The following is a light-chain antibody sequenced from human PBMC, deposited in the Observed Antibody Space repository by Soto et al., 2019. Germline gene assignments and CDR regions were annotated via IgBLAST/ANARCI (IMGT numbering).Light chain of an antibody. CDR2: EVS. V-gene: IGLV2-14*02. CDR1: SSDVGSYNL. Sequence: SALTQPASVSGSPGQSITISCTGTSSDVGSYNLVSWYQQHPGKAPKLMIYEVSKRPSGVSNRFSGSKSGNTASLTISGLQAEDEADYYCSSYTSSSTLVVFGTGTKVTVL. CDR3: SSYTSSSTLVV. J-gene: IGLJ1*01.